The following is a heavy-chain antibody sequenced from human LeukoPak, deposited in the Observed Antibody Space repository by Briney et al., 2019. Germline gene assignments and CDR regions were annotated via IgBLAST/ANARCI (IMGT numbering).Heavy chain of an antibody. J-gene: IGHJ5*02. CDR2: IFDSGST. D-gene: IGHD6-19*01. Sequence: SETLSPTCTVSGGSISSYYWSWIRQPPGKGLEWIGYIFDSGSTNYNPSLKSRVTISVDTSKSQFSLRLSSVTAADTAVYYCARHRSGSSWFAPWGQGTLVTVSS. V-gene: IGHV4-59*08. CDR3: ARHRSGSSWFAP. CDR1: GGSISSYY.